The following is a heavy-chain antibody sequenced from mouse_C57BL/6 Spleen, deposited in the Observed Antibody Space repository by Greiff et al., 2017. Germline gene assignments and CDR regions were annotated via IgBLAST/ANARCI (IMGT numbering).Heavy chain of an antibody. Sequence: VKLQQSGPELVKPGASVKISCKASGYAFSSSWMNWVKQRPGKGLEWIGRIYPGDGDTNYNGKFKGKATLTADKSSSTAYMQLSSLTSEDSAVYFCAKFTTVVAPYFDYWGQGTTLTVSS. CDR3: AKFTTVVAPYFDY. J-gene: IGHJ2*01. CDR2: IYPGDGDT. D-gene: IGHD1-1*01. CDR1: GYAFSSSW. V-gene: IGHV1-82*01.